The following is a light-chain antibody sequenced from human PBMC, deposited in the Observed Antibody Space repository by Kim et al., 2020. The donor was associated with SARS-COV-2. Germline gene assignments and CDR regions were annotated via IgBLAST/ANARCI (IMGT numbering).Light chain of an antibody. CDR1: QGISNY. J-gene: IGKJ1*01. V-gene: IGKV1-27*01. CDR2: AAS. CDR3: QKCSGAPWT. Sequence: AAVGDRATIACRASQGISNYLAWYQQKPGKAPKLLIYAASAVQSGVPSRFSGSGSGTDFTLTINSLQPEDVATYYCQKCSGAPWTFGQGTKVDIK.